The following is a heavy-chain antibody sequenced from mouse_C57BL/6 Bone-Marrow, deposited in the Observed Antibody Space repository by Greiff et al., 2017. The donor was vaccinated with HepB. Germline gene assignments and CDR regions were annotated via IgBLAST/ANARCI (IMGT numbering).Heavy chain of an antibody. D-gene: IGHD2-12*01. CDR1: GYTFTEYT. CDR3: ARHEDCYDEERYAMDY. V-gene: IGHV1-62-2*01. Sequence: QVQLKQSGAELVKPGASVKLSCKASGYTFTEYTIHWVKQRSGQGLEWIGWFYPGSGSIKYNEKFKDKATLTADKSSSTVYMELSRLTSEDSAVYFCARHEDCYDEERYAMDYWGQGTSVTVSS. CDR2: FYPGSGSI. J-gene: IGHJ4*01.